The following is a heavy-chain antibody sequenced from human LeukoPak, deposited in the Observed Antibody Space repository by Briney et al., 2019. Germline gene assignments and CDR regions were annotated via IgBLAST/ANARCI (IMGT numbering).Heavy chain of an antibody. CDR3: ARAYDSSGYGSS. J-gene: IGHJ5*02. CDR2: MNPNSGNT. V-gene: IGHV1-8*01. D-gene: IGHD3-22*01. CDR1: GYTFTSYD. Sequence: ASVKVSCKASGYTFTSYDINWVRQATGQGLEWMGWMNPNSGNTGYAQKFQGRVTMTRNTSISTAYMELSRLRSDDTAVYYCARAYDSSGYGSSWGQGTLVTVSS.